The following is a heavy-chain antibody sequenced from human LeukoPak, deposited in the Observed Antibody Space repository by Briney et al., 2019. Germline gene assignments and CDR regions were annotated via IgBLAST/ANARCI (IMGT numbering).Heavy chain of an antibody. CDR2: IIPIFGTA. CDR3: ARGCRYDFWSGYYGYYYYGMDV. Sequence: SVKVSCKASGGTFISYAISWVRQAPGQGLEWMGGIIPIFGTANYAQKFQGRVTITADESTSTAYMELSSLRSEDTAVYYCARGCRYDFWSGYYGYYYYGMDVWGQGTTVTVSS. CDR1: GGTFISYA. D-gene: IGHD3-3*01. J-gene: IGHJ6*02. V-gene: IGHV1-69*13.